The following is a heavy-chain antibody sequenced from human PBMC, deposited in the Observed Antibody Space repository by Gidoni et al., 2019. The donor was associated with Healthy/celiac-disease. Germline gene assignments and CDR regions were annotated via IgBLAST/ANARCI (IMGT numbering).Heavy chain of an antibody. CDR2: ISYDGSNK. CDR3: ARDIPGYSGYDPLGY. V-gene: IGHV3-30-3*01. J-gene: IGHJ4*02. D-gene: IGHD5-12*01. Sequence: VQLVESGGGVVQPGRSLSLSCAASGFTFSSYAMHWVRQAPGKGLEWGAVISYDGSNKYYADSVKGRFTISRDNSKNTLYLQMNSLRAEDTAVYYCARDIPGYSGYDPLGYWGQGTLVTVSS. CDR1: GFTFSSYA.